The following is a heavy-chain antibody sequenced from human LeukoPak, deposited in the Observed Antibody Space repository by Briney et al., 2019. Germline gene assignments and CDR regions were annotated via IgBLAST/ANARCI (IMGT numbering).Heavy chain of an antibody. CDR2: ISSSGSTV. CDR3: ARGSLRWTDY. J-gene: IGHJ4*02. D-gene: IGHD4-23*01. Sequence: GGSLRLCCAASGFTFSDYYVSLIRRAPGKGLEWVSYISSSGSTVYYADSVKGRFTISRDNAKNSLYLQMNSLRAEDTAVYYCARGSLRWTDYWGQGTLVTVSS. V-gene: IGHV3-11*04. CDR1: GFTFSDYY.